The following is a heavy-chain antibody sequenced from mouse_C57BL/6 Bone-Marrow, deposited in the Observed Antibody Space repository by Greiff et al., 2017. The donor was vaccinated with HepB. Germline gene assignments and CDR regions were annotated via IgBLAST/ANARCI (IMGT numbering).Heavy chain of an antibody. J-gene: IGHJ3*01. CDR3: ARGEYYGSSPWFAY. D-gene: IGHD1-1*01. V-gene: IGHV1-80*01. CDR1: GYAFSSYW. CDR2: IYPGDGDT. Sequence: QVQLKESGAELVKPGASVKISCKASGYAFSSYWMNWVKQRPGKGLEWIGQIYPGDGDTNYNGKFKGKATLTADKSSSTAYMQLSSLTSEDSAVYFCARGEYYGSSPWFAYWGQGTLVTVSA.